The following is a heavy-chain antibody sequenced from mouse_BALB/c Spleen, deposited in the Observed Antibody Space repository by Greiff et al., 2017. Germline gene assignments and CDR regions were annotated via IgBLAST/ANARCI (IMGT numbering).Heavy chain of an antibody. V-gene: IGHV14-3*02. CDR1: GFNIKDTY. J-gene: IGHJ3*01. Sequence: EVKLMESGAELVKPGASVKLSCTASGFNIKDTYMHWVKQRPEQGLEWIGRIDPANGNTKYDPKFQGKATITADTSSNTAYLQLSSLTSEDTAVYYCAAAAYYRYDSFAYWGQGTLVTVSA. CDR2: IDPANGNT. CDR3: AAAAYYRYDSFAY. D-gene: IGHD2-14*01.